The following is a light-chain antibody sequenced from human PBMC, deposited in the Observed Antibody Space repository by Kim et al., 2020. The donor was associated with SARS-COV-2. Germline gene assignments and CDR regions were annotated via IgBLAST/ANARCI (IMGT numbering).Light chain of an antibody. CDR2: DAS. Sequence: EIVLTQSPATLSLSPGERATLSCRASQSVSHHLAWYQQKRGQAPRLLIYDASNRATGIPARFSGSGSGTDFNLTINSLEPEDLAVYYCQQRYCCPPLTFGGGTKVDIK. CDR1: QSVSHH. J-gene: IGKJ4*01. V-gene: IGKV3-11*01. CDR3: QQRYCCPPLT.